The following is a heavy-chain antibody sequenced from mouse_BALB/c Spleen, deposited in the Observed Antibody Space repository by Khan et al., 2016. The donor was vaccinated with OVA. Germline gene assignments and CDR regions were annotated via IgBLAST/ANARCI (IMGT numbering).Heavy chain of an antibody. Sequence: VQLQESGPGLVAPSQSLSITCTASGFSLTSYGVHWVRQTPGKGLEWLGVICAGGSTNYNSDLMSRLSISKDNSKSQVFLTMNSLQTDDTARYYCTRLEDIWGQGTTLTVSS. V-gene: IGHV2-9*02. J-gene: IGHJ2*01. CDR2: ICAGGST. CDR1: GFSLTSYG. D-gene: IGHD1-3*01. CDR3: TRLEDI.